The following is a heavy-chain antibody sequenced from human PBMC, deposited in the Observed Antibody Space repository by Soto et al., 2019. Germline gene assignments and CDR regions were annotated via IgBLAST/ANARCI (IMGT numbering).Heavy chain of an antibody. CDR1: GFSFSISP. V-gene: IGHV3-30-3*01. CDR3: ARDPKTSGGQHWAFNYFDS. CDR2: ISYDGTNK. J-gene: IGHJ4*02. Sequence: GGSLRLSCAASGFSFSISPMHWVRRAPGKGPEWVALISYDGTNKFYADSVKGRFTIARDNSKSTLYLQVDSLRPEDAAVYYCARDPKTSGGQHWAFNYFDSWGRGTLVTVSS. D-gene: IGHD7-27*01.